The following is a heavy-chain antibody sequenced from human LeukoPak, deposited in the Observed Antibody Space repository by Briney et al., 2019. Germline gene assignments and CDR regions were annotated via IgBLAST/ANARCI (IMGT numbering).Heavy chain of an antibody. CDR2: ISAYNGNT. J-gene: IGHJ5*02. D-gene: IGHD6-13*01. CDR1: GYTFTSYG. CDR3: ARAFLEQQLGTAWFDP. Sequence: GASVKVSCKASGYTFTSYGISWVRQAPGQGLEWMGWISAYNGNTNYAQKLQGRVTMTTDTSTSTAYMELRSLRSDDTAVYYCARAFLEQQLGTAWFDPWGQGTLVTVSS. V-gene: IGHV1-18*01.